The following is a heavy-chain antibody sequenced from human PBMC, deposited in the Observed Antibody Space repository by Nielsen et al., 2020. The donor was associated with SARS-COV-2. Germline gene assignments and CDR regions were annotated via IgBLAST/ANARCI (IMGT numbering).Heavy chain of an antibody. V-gene: IGHV3-30*18. CDR3: AKRSGYTSGWYGDY. CDR1: GFTFRRSA. CDR2: ISYDGNNK. Sequence: GESLKISCAAPGFTFRRSAMHWVRQAPGKGLEWVAIISYDGNNKYADSVKGLFTISRDNSKNTLYLQMTSLRAEDTAVYYCAKRSGYTSGWYGDYWGQGTLVTVSS. J-gene: IGHJ4*02. D-gene: IGHD6-19*01.